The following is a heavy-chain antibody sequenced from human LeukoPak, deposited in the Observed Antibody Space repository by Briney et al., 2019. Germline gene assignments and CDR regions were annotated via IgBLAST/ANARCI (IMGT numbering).Heavy chain of an antibody. D-gene: IGHD4-17*01. J-gene: IGHJ5*02. CDR3: ARGFYGDYGVHWFDP. CDR2: IYYSGST. Sequence: PSETLSLTCTVSGGSISSSSYYWGWIRQPPGTGLEWIGSIYYSGSTYYNPSLKSRVTISVDTSKNQFSLKLSSVTAADTAVYYCARGFYGDYGVHWFDPWGQGTLVTVSS. V-gene: IGHV4-39*07. CDR1: GGSISSSSYY.